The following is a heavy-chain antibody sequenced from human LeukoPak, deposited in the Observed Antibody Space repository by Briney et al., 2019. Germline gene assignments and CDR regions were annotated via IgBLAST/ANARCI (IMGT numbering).Heavy chain of an antibody. Sequence: SETLSLTCTVSGGSISSYYWSWIRQPPGKGLEWIGYIYYSGSTNYNPSPKSRVTISVDTSKNQFSLKLSSVTAADTAVYYCARHPSGSYFDWFDPWGQRTLVTVSS. CDR3: ARHPSGSYFDWFDP. V-gene: IGHV4-59*08. J-gene: IGHJ5*02. CDR2: IYYSGST. D-gene: IGHD1-26*01. CDR1: GGSISSYY.